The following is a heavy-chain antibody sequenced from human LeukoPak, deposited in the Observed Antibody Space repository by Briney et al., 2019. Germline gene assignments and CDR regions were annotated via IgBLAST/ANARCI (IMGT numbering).Heavy chain of an antibody. D-gene: IGHD6-13*01. CDR3: ARDLPDSSSWTNWYFDL. CDR2: IYYSGST. Sequence: SETLSLTCTVSGGSISSYYWSWIRQPPGKGLEWIGYIYYSGSTNYNPSLKSRVTISVDTSKNQFSLKLSSVTAADTAVYYCARDLPDSSSWTNWYFDLWGRGTLVTVSS. V-gene: IGHV4-59*01. J-gene: IGHJ2*01. CDR1: GGSISSYY.